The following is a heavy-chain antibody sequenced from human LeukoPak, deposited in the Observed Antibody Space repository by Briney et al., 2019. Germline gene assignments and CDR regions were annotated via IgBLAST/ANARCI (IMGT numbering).Heavy chain of an antibody. J-gene: IGHJ4*02. CDR2: INPSGPST. V-gene: IGHV1-46*01. CDR1: GYTFTIYY. CDR3: ARRYCSGVNCYYFDS. Sequence: ASVKVSCNASGYTFTIYYMHWLRQAPGQGLEWMGVINPSGPSTSYAQKFQGRVTMTRDTSTSTVYMELSSLKSEDTAVFYCARRYCSGVNCYYFDSWGQGTPVIVSS. D-gene: IGHD2-15*01.